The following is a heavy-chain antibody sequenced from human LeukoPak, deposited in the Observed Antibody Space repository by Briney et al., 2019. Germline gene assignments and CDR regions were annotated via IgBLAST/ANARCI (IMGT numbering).Heavy chain of an antibody. J-gene: IGHJ4*02. Sequence: GGSLRPSCAASGFTFSDHYMDWVRQAPGKGLEWVANINQDGSEKYYVDSMRGRFTISRDNAKNSLYLQMSSLRADDTAVYYCARENMRDGGIAAAGTDYWGQGTLVTVSS. CDR3: ARENMRDGGIAAAGTDY. CDR1: GFTFSDHY. D-gene: IGHD6-13*01. CDR2: INQDGSEK. V-gene: IGHV3-7*01.